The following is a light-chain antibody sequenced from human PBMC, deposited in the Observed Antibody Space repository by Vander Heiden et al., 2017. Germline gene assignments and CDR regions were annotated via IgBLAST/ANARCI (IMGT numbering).Light chain of an antibody. CDR3: QQDNNART. Sequence: EIVMTQSPATLSVSPGERATLSCRASQSVSSNLAWYQQKPGQAPRLLIYGASTRANGIPDRFSGSGSGTEFTLTISSLQSEDFAVYYWQQDNNARTFGQGTKVEIK. J-gene: IGKJ1*01. CDR2: GAS. CDR1: QSVSSN. V-gene: IGKV3-15*01.